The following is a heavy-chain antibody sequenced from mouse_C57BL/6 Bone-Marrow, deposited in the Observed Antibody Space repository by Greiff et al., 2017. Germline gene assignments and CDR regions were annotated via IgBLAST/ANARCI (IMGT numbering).Heavy chain of an antibody. CDR1: GFPFSDYG. Sequence: EVQLVESGGGLVKPGGSLKLSCAASGFPFSDYGMHWVRQAPEKGLEWVAYISSGRSTIYYADTVKGRFTISRDNAKNTLFLQMTSLRSEDTAMYYCARRYYGSSPDYWGQGTTLTVSS. D-gene: IGHD1-1*01. CDR3: ARRYYGSSPDY. J-gene: IGHJ2*01. V-gene: IGHV5-17*01. CDR2: ISSGRSTI.